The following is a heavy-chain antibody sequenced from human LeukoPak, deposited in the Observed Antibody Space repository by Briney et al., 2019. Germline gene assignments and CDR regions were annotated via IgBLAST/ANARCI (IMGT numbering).Heavy chain of an antibody. CDR1: GFSPSTSGVG. Sequence: SGPTLVKPTQTLTLTCTFSGFSPSTSGVGVGWIRKPQGKALEWLALIYWNDDKRYSPSLKSRLTLTKDTSKNQVVLTMTNMDSVDTATYYCAHRRILAAGQYFDYWGQGTLVTVSS. V-gene: IGHV2-5*01. CDR3: AHRRILAAGQYFDY. D-gene: IGHD6-13*01. J-gene: IGHJ4*02. CDR2: IYWNDDK.